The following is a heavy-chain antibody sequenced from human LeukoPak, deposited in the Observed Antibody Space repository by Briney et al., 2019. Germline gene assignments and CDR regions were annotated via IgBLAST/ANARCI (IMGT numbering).Heavy chain of an antibody. D-gene: IGHD3-10*01. CDR3: ARGSVVRGVINIRYYMDV. CDR2: IYYSGST. Sequence: PSETLSLTCTVSGGSISSSSYYWGWIRQPPGKGLEWIGSIYYSGSTYYNPSLKSRVTISVDTSKNQFSLKLSSVTAADTAVYYCARGSVVRGVINIRYYMDVWGKGTTVTVSS. CDR1: GGSISSSSYY. J-gene: IGHJ6*03. V-gene: IGHV4-39*07.